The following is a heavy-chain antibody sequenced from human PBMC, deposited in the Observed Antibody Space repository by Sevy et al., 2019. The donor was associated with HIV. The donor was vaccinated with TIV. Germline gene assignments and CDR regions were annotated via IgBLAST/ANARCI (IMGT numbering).Heavy chain of an antibody. CDR3: ARENTAMVYFDY. V-gene: IGHV4-34*01. Sequence: SETLSLTCVVYGGSFSGYYWSWIRQPPGKRLEWIGEINHSGSTNYNPSLKSRVTISVDTSKNQFSLKLRSVTAADTAMYYCARENTAMVYFDYWGQGTLVTVSS. CDR1: GGSFSGYY. D-gene: IGHD5-18*01. J-gene: IGHJ4*02. CDR2: INHSGST.